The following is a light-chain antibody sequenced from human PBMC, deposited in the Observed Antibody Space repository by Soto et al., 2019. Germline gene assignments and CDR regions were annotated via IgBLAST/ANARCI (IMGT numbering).Light chain of an antibody. V-gene: IGKV3-15*01. CDR1: QSVSTS. CDR3: QQYYDWPPFT. Sequence: EIVLTQSPASLSVCPGERATLSCRASQSVSTSLAWYQQKPGQAPRLPIYGASTRASSTPARFSGSGSGTEFTLTISSLQSEDFAVYHCQQYYDWPPFTFGQGTRLEIK. J-gene: IGKJ5*01. CDR2: GAS.